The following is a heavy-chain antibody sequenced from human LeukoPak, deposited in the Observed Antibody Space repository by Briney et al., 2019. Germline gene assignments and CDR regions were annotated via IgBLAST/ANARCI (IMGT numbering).Heavy chain of an antibody. Sequence: GGSLRLSCAASGFTYSHYSMHWVRQAPDKGLEWVSVIWSDATEQYYADAVKGRFTISRDNSRKTVYLQMNSLRGEDTAVYYCAKDAQRGFDYSNSLEYWGQGILVTVSP. CDR2: IWSDATEQ. D-gene: IGHD4-11*01. CDR3: AKDAQRGFDYSNSLEY. J-gene: IGHJ4*02. CDR1: GFTYSHYS. V-gene: IGHV3-33*06.